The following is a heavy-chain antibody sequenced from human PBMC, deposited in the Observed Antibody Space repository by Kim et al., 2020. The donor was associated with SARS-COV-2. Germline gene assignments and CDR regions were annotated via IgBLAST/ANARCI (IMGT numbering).Heavy chain of an antibody. V-gene: IGHV4-34*01. D-gene: IGHD1-26*01. Sequence: TPPLKSRVTISVDTSKNQFSRKLSSVTAADTAVYYCAREVGATTRFDYWGQGTLVTVSS. CDR3: AREVGATTRFDY. J-gene: IGHJ4*02.